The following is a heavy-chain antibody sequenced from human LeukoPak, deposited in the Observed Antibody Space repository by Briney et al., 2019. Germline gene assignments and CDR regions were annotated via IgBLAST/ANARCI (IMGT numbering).Heavy chain of an antibody. CDR2: MSPNSEDT. V-gene: IGHV1-8*01. J-gene: IGHJ4*02. D-gene: IGHD7-27*01. CDR1: GYSFTSYD. CDR3: ARGPPNWGYDY. Sequence: ASVTVSCTSSGYSFTSYDFNWVRLATGPRPEWMGWMSPNSEDTGDAQEFEDRVTMTRNTSISKAKMKLNILISNDNAEYYCARGPPNWGYDYWGPGTLVTVSS.